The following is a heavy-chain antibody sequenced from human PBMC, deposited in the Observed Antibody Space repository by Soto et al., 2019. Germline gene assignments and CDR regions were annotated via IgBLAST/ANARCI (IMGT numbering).Heavy chain of an antibody. CDR1: GDSISSSSYY. J-gene: IGHJ4*02. CDR2: IYYSGST. Sequence: QLQLQESGPGLVKPSETLSLTCTVSGDSISSSSYYWGWIRQPPGKGLEWIGSIYYSGSTYYNPSLKSRVTMSVDTSKNHFSLEVSSVTAADTAVYYCARLVTRMVSAMDYWGQGTLVTVSS. V-gene: IGHV4-39*02. D-gene: IGHD2-8*01. CDR3: ARLVTRMVSAMDY.